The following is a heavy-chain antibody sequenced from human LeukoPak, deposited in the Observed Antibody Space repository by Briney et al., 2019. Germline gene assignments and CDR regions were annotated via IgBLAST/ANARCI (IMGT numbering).Heavy chain of an antibody. D-gene: IGHD2-2*01. CDR1: GITLGPDL. J-gene: IGHJ3*02. CDR2: IKRKTDGGPT. Sequence: VGSPSPSPANWGITLGPDLLRGLLQAPGKGLEWVGRIKRKTDGGPTDYAAPVKGRFTISRDDYKNTLYLQMNSLQTDDAAVYYCTIDCSSTRWYGDGVFDIWGQGTMVTVSS. V-gene: IGHV3-15*01. CDR3: TIDCSSTRWYGDGVFDI.